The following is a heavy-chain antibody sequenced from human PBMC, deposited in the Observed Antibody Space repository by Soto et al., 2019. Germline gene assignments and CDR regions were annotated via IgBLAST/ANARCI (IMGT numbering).Heavy chain of an antibody. CDR3: ARDQAMVTFLGY. CDR2: ISAYNGNT. J-gene: IGHJ4*02. Sequence: ASVKVSCKASGYTFTSYGISWVRQAPGQGLEWMGWISAYNGNTNYAQKLQGRVTMTTDTSTSTAYMELRSLRSDDTSVYYCARDQAMVTFLGYRRQRSLVTVAS. V-gene: IGHV1-18*04. D-gene: IGHD5-18*01. CDR1: GYTFTSYG.